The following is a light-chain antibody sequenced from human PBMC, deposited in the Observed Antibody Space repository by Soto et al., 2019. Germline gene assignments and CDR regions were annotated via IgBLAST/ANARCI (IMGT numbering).Light chain of an antibody. J-gene: IGKJ4*01. CDR2: KTS. CDR1: QSISSW. Sequence: DIQMTQSPSTLSASVGDRVIITCRASQSISSWLAWYQQKPGKAPKLLIYKTSNLESGVPSRFSGSGSGTEFSLTISSLQPDDFATYYCQQYKSFSLTFGGGTKVDIK. V-gene: IGKV1-5*03. CDR3: QQYKSFSLT.